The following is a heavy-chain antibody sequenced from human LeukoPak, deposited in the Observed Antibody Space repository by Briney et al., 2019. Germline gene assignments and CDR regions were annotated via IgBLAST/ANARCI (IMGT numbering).Heavy chain of an antibody. CDR2: IYTSGST. V-gene: IGHV4-4*09. CDR3: ARQKCTSTSCLTKNAFDI. CDR1: GSISGYY. J-gene: IGHJ3*02. Sequence: SETLSLTCTVSGSISGYYWRWIRQPPGKGLEWIGYIYTSGSTNYNPSLESRVTISVDTSKNQFSLDLSSVTAADTAVYYCARQKCTSTSCLTKNAFDIWGQGTMVTVSS. D-gene: IGHD2-2*01.